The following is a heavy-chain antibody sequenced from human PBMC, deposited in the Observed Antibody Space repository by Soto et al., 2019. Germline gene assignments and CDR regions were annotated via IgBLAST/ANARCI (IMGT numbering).Heavy chain of an antibody. D-gene: IGHD5-18*01. CDR2: IYWDDDK. V-gene: IGHV2-5*02. CDR1: GFSLSTSGVG. Sequence: SGPTLVKPTQTLTLTCTFSGFSLSTSGVGVGWIRQPPGKALEWLAIIYWDDDKRYSPSLKSRLTITKDTSKNQVVLTMTNLDPVDTATYYCAHTDTIEQPRDNWFDPWGQGTLVTVSS. J-gene: IGHJ5*02. CDR3: AHTDTIEQPRDNWFDP.